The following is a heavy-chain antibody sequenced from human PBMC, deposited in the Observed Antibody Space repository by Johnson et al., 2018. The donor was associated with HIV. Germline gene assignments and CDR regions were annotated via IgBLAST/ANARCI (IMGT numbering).Heavy chain of an antibody. D-gene: IGHD3/OR15-3a*01. Sequence: VQLVESGGGLVQPGGSLRLSCAASGFTFSSYAMHWVRQAPGKGLEWVAFIRYDGSNKYYADSVKGRFTISRDNSKNTLYLQMNSLRAEDTAVYYCAMGTGDHDAFDIWGQGTMVTVSS. V-gene: IGHV3-30*02. CDR3: AMGTGDHDAFDI. J-gene: IGHJ3*02. CDR1: GFTFSSYA. CDR2: IRYDGSNK.